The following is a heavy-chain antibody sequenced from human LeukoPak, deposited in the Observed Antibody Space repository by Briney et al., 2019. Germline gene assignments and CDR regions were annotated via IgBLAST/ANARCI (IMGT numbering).Heavy chain of an antibody. Sequence: PSETLSLTCTVSGASISSYYWSWIRQPPGKGLEWIGSIYHSGSTYYNPSLQSRVTISVDTVKNQFSLKVTSVTAADTAAYYCARDAHCTGVSCYSPYNWFDPWGQGTLVTVSS. CDR1: GASISSYY. J-gene: IGHJ5*02. V-gene: IGHV4-59*12. CDR2: IYHSGST. D-gene: IGHD2-15*01. CDR3: ARDAHCTGVSCYSPYNWFDP.